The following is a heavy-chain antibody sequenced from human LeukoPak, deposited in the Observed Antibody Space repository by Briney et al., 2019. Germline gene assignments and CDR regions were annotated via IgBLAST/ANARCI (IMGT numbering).Heavy chain of an antibody. CDR2: IYTSGST. CDR1: GGSISSGSYY. J-gene: IGHJ4*02. CDR3: ARDRGSKYGSGTFDY. Sequence: SETLSLTCTVSGGSISSGSYYWSWIRQPAGKGLEWIGRIYTSGSTNYNPSLKSRVTISVDTSKNQFFLKLSSVTAADTAVYYCARDRGSKYGSGTFDYWGQGTLVTVSS. D-gene: IGHD3-10*01. V-gene: IGHV4-61*02.